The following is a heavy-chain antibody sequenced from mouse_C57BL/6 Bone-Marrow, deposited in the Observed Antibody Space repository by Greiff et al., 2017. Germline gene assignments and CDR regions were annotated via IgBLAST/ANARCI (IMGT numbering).Heavy chain of an antibody. CDR2: INPNNGGT. Sequence: EVQLQESGPELVKPGASVKIPCKASGYTFTDYNMDWVKQSHGKSLEWIGDINPNNGGTIYNQKFKGKATLTVDKSSSTAYMELRSLTSEDTAVYYCARLEYYGSSYDWYFDVWGTGTTVTVSS. D-gene: IGHD1-1*01. V-gene: IGHV1-18*01. CDR3: ARLEYYGSSYDWYFDV. J-gene: IGHJ1*03. CDR1: GYTFTDYN.